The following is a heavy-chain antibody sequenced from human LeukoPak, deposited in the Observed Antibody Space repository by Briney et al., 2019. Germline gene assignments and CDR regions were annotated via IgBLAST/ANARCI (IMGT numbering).Heavy chain of an antibody. CDR2: ISGYNGNT. CDR3: ARSSRFDWLLYFDS. Sequence: ASVKVSCKASSYTFTSYGINWVRQAPGQGLEWMGWISGYNGNTIYAENVQGRVTMTTDTSTSTAYIELGSLRSDDTAVFYCARSSRFDWLLYFDSWGQGTLVTVSS. CDR1: SYTFTSYG. J-gene: IGHJ4*02. D-gene: IGHD3-9*01. V-gene: IGHV1-18*01.